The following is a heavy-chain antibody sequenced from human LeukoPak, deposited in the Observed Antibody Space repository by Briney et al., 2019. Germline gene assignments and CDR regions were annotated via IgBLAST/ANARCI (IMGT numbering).Heavy chain of an antibody. CDR2: IDVTTGIS. CDR3: AKVYYYHPYF. V-gene: IGHV3-23*01. J-gene: IGHJ4*02. Sequence: GVSLRLSCAASGFTFSTYSMSWVRQAPGKGLELVSTIDVTTGISYYADSVKGRFTISRDNFQNTLFLQLNNLRVDDTAVYYCAKVYYYHPYFWGQGTLVTVSS. D-gene: IGHD3-22*01. CDR1: GFTFSTYS.